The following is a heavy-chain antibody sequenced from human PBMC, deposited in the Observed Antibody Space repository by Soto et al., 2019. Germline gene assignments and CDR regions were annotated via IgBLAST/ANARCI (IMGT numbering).Heavy chain of an antibody. CDR2: TRNKANSYTT. J-gene: IGHJ4*02. CDR3: ARWGCSGGSCFAGREAGFDY. Sequence: PGGSLRLSCAASGFTFSDHYMDWVRQAPGKGLEWVGRTRNKANSYTTEYAASVKGRFTISRDDSKNSLYLQMNSLKTEDTAVYYCARWGCSGGSCFAGREAGFDYWGQGTLVTVSS. D-gene: IGHD2-15*01. CDR1: GFTFSDHY. V-gene: IGHV3-72*01.